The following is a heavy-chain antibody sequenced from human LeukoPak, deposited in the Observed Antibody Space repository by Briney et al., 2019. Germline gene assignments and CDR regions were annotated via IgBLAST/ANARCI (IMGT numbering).Heavy chain of an antibody. CDR1: GFTFSSYW. D-gene: IGHD5-18*01. CDR2: IYSDGSST. Sequence: PGGSLRLSCAASGFTFSSYWMYWGRHAPGKGLGWVSRIYSDGSSTSYADSVKRRFSISRDNTKNTLSLQKNSRRAEDTAIDYCAKESPYSTPRNYYFDSWGQGTLVTVSS. CDR3: AKESPYSTPRNYYFDS. V-gene: IGHV3-74*01. J-gene: IGHJ4*02.